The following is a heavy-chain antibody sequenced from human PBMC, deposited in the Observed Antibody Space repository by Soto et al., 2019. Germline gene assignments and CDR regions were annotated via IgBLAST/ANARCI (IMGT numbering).Heavy chain of an antibody. D-gene: IGHD1-26*01. J-gene: IGHJ4*02. CDR1: GGSFSPNY. CDR3: ARRYGGNFDY. V-gene: IGHV4-59*01. Sequence: PSETLSLTCTVSGGSFSPNYWSWLRQPPGKGLEWIGYIYYSGSTNYNPSLKSRVTISVDTSKNQFSLKVSSVTAADTAVYYCARRYGGNFDYWGQGTLVTVSS. CDR2: IYYSGST.